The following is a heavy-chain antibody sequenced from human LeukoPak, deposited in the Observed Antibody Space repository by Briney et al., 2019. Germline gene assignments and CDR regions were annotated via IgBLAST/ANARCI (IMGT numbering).Heavy chain of an antibody. J-gene: IGHJ4*02. V-gene: IGHV3-30-3*01. D-gene: IGHD3-3*01. CDR3: ARDPPRGNFGVATQGY. CDR1: GFTFSSYA. CDR2: ISYDGSNK. Sequence: PGGSLRLSCAASGFTFSSYAMHWVRQAPGKGLEWVAVISYDGSNKYYADSVKGRFTISRDNSKNTLYLQMNSLRAEDTAVYYCARDPPRGNFGVATQGYWGQGTLVTVSS.